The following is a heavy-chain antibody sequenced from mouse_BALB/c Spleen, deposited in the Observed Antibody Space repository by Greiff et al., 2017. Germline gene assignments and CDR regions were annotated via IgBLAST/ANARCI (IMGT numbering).Heavy chain of an antibody. Sequence: EVKLQESGAELVRSGASVKLSCTASGFNIKDYYMHWVKQRPEQGLEWIGWIDPENGDTEYAPKFQGKATMTADTSSNTAYLQLSSLTSEDTAVYYCKNDYVFAYWGQGTLVTVSA. CDR1: GFNIKDYY. CDR2: IDPENGDT. V-gene: IGHV14-4*02. CDR3: KNDYVFAY. D-gene: IGHD2-4*01. J-gene: IGHJ3*01.